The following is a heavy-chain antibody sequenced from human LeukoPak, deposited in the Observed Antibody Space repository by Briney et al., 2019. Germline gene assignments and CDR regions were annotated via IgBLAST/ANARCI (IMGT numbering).Heavy chain of an antibody. J-gene: IGHJ4*02. Sequence: GGSLRLSCAASGFTFNNYGMQWVRQAPDKGLEWVAVISYTGNTKYYVDSVKGRFTISRDNSKNTLYLQMNSLRAEDTAVYYCVKESDEYSSSSSDYWGQGTLVTVSS. CDR2: ISYTGNTK. CDR3: VKESDEYSSSSSDY. D-gene: IGHD6-6*01. CDR1: GFTFNNYG. V-gene: IGHV3-30*18.